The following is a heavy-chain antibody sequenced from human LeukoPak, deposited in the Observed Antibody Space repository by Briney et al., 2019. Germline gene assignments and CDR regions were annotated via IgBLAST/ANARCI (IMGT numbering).Heavy chain of an antibody. CDR1: GFTFSSYG. D-gene: IGHD3-3*01. CDR3: ARDDLPFFAFDI. J-gene: IGHJ3*02. CDR2: ISYDGSNK. Sequence: GGSLRLSCAASGFTFSSYGMHWVRQAPGKGLEWVAVISYDGSNKYYADSVKGRFTISRDNSKNTLYLQMNSLRAEDTAVYYCARDDLPFFAFDIWGQGTMVTVSS. V-gene: IGHV3-30*03.